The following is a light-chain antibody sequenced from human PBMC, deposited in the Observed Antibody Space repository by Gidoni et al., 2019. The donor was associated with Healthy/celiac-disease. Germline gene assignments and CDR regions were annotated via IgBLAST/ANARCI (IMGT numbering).Light chain of an antibody. CDR3: QAWDSSVV. J-gene: IGLJ2*01. Sequence: SYELTQPPSVSVTPGKTASITRSGDKLGDKYACWYQPKPAKSPVLVIYQDSKRPSGIPERFSGANSGNTATLTISGTQAMDEADYYCQAWDSSVVFGGGTKLTVL. CDR2: QDS. V-gene: IGLV3-1*01. CDR1: KLGDKY.